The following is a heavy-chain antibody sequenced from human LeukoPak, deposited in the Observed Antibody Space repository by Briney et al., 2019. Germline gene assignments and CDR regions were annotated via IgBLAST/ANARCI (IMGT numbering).Heavy chain of an antibody. CDR1: GYTFTGYY. Sequence: ASVKVSCKASGYTFTGYYMHWLRQAPGQGLEWMGRINPNSGGTNYAQKFQGRVTMTRDTSISTAYMELSRLRSDDTAVYYCARGLNSHWSRPYNWFDPWGQGTLVTVSS. D-gene: IGHD1-1*01. J-gene: IGHJ5*02. V-gene: IGHV1-2*06. CDR3: ARGLNSHWSRPYNWFDP. CDR2: INPNSGGT.